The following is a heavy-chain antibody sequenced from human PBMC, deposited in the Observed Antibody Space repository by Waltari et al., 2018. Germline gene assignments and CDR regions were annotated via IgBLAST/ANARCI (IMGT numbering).Heavy chain of an antibody. Sequence: QVQLVQSGAEVKKPGASVKVSCKASGYTFTSYAMHWVRPAPGQRLEWMGWINAGNGNTKYSQKFQGRVTITRDTSASTAYMELSSLRSEDTAVYYCARDLNSGSYYWFDPWGQGTLVTVSS. CDR3: ARDLNSGSYYWFDP. D-gene: IGHD1-26*01. V-gene: IGHV1-3*01. J-gene: IGHJ5*02. CDR2: INAGNGNT. CDR1: GYTFTSYA.